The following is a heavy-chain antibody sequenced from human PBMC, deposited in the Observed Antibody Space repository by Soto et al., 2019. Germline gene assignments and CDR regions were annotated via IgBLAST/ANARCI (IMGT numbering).Heavy chain of an antibody. CDR2: IIPIFGTA. Sequence: SVKVSCKASGGTFSSYAISWVRQAPGQGLEWMGGIIPIFGTANYAQKFQGRVTITADESTSTAYMELSSLRSEDTAVYYCARGVVSSAGGPYFDYWGQGTLVTVSS. CDR1: GGTFSSYA. J-gene: IGHJ4*02. D-gene: IGHD2-15*01. V-gene: IGHV1-69*13. CDR3: ARGVVSSAGGPYFDY.